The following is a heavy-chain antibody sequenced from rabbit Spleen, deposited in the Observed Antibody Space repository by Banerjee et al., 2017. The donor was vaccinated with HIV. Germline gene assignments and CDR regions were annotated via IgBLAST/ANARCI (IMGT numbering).Heavy chain of an antibody. CDR1: GFSFSSSDY. CDR2: IAGSSSGFI. CDR3: ARDTGSSFSSYGMDL. J-gene: IGHJ6*01. V-gene: IGHV1S40*01. D-gene: IGHD8-1*01. Sequence: QSLEESGGDLVKPGASLTLTCTASGFSFSSSDYMCWVRQAPGKGLEWISCIAGSSSGFIYSATWAKGRFTCSKTSSTTVTLQMTSLTVADMATYFCARDTGSSFSSYGMDLWGPGTLVTVS.